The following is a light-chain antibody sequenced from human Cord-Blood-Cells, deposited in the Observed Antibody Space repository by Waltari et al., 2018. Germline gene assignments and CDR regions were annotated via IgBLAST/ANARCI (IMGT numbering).Light chain of an antibody. CDR2: EVS. J-gene: IGLJ2*01. V-gene: IGLV2-8*01. Sequence: QSALPQPPSASGSPGQSLTIPCTGTRSHVGGYNYVSWYQQHPGKAPKLMIYEVSKRPSGVPDRFSGSKSGNTASLTVSGLQAEDEADYYCSSYAGSKFGGGTKLTVL. CDR1: RSHVGGYNY. CDR3: SSYAGSK.